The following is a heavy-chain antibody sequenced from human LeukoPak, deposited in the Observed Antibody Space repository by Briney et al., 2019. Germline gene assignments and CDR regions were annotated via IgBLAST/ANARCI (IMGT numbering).Heavy chain of an antibody. D-gene: IGHD6-6*01. V-gene: IGHV3-30*18. CDR1: GFTFSSYG. Sequence: GGSLRLSCAASGFTFSSYGMHWVRQAPGKGLEWVAVISYDGSNKYYADSVKGRFTISRDNSKNTLYLQMNSLRAEDTAVYYCAKDRYSSSHYYYGMDAWGQGTTVTVSS. CDR2: ISYDGSNK. J-gene: IGHJ6*02. CDR3: AKDRYSSSHYYYGMDA.